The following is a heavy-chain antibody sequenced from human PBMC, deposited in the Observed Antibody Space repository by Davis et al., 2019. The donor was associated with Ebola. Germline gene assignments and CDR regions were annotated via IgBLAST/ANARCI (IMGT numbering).Heavy chain of an antibody. Sequence: PGGSLRLSCAASDYTVGDNFMNWVRHAPGKGLEWVSVLSADGTTYYADSVKGRFTISRDNSKNTLYLQMNSLRAEDTAVYYCAKDFAYVEMATMAEDWGQGTLVTVSS. D-gene: IGHD5-24*01. CDR3: AKDFAYVEMATMAED. CDR2: LSADGTT. J-gene: IGHJ4*02. V-gene: IGHV3-53*05. CDR1: DYTVGDNF.